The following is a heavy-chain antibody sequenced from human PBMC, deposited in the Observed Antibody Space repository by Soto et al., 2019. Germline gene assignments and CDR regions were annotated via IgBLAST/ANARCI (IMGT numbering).Heavy chain of an antibody. CDR3: ARRYGYYFDY. J-gene: IGHJ4*02. Sequence: PSETLSLTCTVSGASVGTGYWSWIRQPPGKGLEWIGFMYYSGSFNYNPSLRSRVTISVDTSKNQLSLKLSSVTAADTAVYYCARRYGYYFDYWGQGTLVTVSS. V-gene: IGHV4-59*08. CDR1: GASVGTGY. CDR2: MYYSGSF. D-gene: IGHD4-17*01.